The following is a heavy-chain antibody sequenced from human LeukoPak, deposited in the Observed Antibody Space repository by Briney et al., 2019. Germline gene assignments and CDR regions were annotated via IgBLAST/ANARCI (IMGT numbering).Heavy chain of an antibody. CDR2: ISSSSSYI. J-gene: IGHJ4*02. CDR3: ARVRGYCSGGSCYSLRHFDY. Sequence: GGSLRLSCAASGFTFSSYSMNWVRQAPGKGLEWVSSISSSSSYIYYADSVKGRFTISRDNAKNSLYLQMNSLRAEDTAVYYCARVRGYCSGGSCYSLRHFDYWGQGTLVTVSS. CDR1: GFTFSSYS. V-gene: IGHV3-21*04. D-gene: IGHD2-15*01.